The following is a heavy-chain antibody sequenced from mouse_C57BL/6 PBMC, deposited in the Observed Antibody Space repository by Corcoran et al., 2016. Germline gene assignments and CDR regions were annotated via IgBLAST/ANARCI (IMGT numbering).Heavy chain of an antibody. J-gene: IGHJ2*01. CDR2: IYPGSGNT. CDR1: GYTFPDYY. D-gene: IGHD2-3*01. V-gene: IGHV1-76*01. Sequence: QVQLKQSGAELVRPGASVKLSCKASGYTFPDYYINWVKQRPGQGLEWIARIYPGSGNTYYNEKFKGKATLTAEKSSSTAYMQLSSLTSEDSAVYFCARRGDGFYFDYWGQGTTLTVSS. CDR3: ARRGDGFYFDY.